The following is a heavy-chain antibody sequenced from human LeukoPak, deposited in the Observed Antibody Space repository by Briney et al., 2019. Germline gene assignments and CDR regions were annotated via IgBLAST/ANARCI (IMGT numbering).Heavy chain of an antibody. J-gene: IGHJ5*02. Sequence: GESLKISCKGSGYSFSTNWIGWVRQMPGRGLEYMGIIYPGDSDTKYSPSFQGQITISADKSISTAYLQWSSLKASDTAMYYCARGKWPNNWFDPWGQGTLVTVSS. V-gene: IGHV5-51*01. D-gene: IGHD5-12*01. CDR1: GYSFSTNW. CDR3: ARGKWPNNWFDP. CDR2: IYPGDSDT.